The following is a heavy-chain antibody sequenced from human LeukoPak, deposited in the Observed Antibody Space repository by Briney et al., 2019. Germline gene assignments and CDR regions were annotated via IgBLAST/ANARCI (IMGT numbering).Heavy chain of an antibody. CDR3: ARDRETYCGGDCYSGAFDI. V-gene: IGHV3-21*04. CDR1: GFTFSSYS. J-gene: IGHJ3*02. Sequence: GGSLRLSCAASGFTFSSYSMNWVRQAPGKGLEWVSSISSSSSYIYYADSVKGRFTISRDNAKNSLYLQMNSLRAEDTAVYYCARDRETYCGGDCYSGAFDIWGQGTMVTVSS. D-gene: IGHD2-21*01. CDR2: ISSSSSYI.